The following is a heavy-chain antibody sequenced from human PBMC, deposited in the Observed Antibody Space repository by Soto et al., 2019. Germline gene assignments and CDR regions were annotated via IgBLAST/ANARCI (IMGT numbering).Heavy chain of an antibody. CDR1: GDSFSAYY. CDR3: ARESGGATAALGYYYFYMYV. D-gene: IGHD5-12*01. V-gene: IGHV1-2*02. J-gene: IGHJ6*03. Sequence: QVQLVQSGAEVKKPGASVKVSCKTSGDSFSAYYLHWLRQAPGHGLEWLGWINPNGGATKYAQKFRGRVAMTRDTSIRTAYLELTSLRSDDTAIYCCARESGGATAALGYYYFYMYVWGKGTTVTVSS. CDR2: INPNGGAT.